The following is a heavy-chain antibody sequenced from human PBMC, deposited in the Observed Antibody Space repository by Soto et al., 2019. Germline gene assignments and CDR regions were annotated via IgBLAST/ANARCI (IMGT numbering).Heavy chain of an antibody. CDR3: ARFRAPRRQLISMSFHL. J-gene: IGHJ4*03. Sequence: GESLKISCKASGYDFTNYWIAWVRQTPGRGLEWMGMIYPGDSDIRYNPSFRSRVTISADKSITSAFVQWGSLKASDSAIYYCARFRAPRRQLISMSFHLWGLGALVTVSS. CDR2: IYPGDSDI. D-gene: IGHD6-13*01. CDR1: GYDFTNYW. V-gene: IGHV5-51*01.